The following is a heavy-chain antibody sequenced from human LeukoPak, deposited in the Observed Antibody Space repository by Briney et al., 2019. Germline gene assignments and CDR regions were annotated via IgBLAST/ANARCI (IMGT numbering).Heavy chain of an antibody. D-gene: IGHD4-11*01. J-gene: IGHJ4*02. Sequence: GESLRLSCAVSGFTFNIYDMYWVRQAPGKGLEWVAFIRYDGGNEYYADSVKGRFTISRDNSKNTLYLQMNSLRPEDTAVYYCTKLASVSTDYWGQGTLVTASS. V-gene: IGHV3-30*02. CDR3: TKLASVSTDY. CDR2: IRYDGGNE. CDR1: GFTFNIYD.